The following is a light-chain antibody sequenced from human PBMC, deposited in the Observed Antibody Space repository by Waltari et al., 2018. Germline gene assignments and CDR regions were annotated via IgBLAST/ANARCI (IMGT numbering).Light chain of an antibody. J-gene: IGLJ1*01. V-gene: IGLV3-21*04. CDR1: NIANKN. CDR3: QVWDTSIDLSV. Sequence: SYVLTQAPSVSVAPGATARITCGGNNIANKNVHWYQQKPGQAPVFVIFSDSDRPSRYPVRFAGSNSGKTATLTISRAEAGDEADYYCQVWDTSIDLSVFGTGTKVTVL. CDR2: SDS.